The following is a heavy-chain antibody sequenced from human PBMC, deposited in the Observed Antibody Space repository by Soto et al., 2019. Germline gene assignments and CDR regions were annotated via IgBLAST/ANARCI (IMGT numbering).Heavy chain of an antibody. CDR2: INAGNGNT. V-gene: IGHV1-3*01. J-gene: IGHJ4*02. CDR3: ARDGYCTNGVCYTGFDY. D-gene: IGHD2-8*01. Sequence: QVQLVQSGAEVKKPGASVKVSCKASGYTFTSYAMHWVRQAPGQRLEWMGWINAGNGNTKYSQKFQGRVTITRDTSASTADMELSSLRSEDTAVYYCARDGYCTNGVCYTGFDYWGQGTLVTVSS. CDR1: GYTFTSYA.